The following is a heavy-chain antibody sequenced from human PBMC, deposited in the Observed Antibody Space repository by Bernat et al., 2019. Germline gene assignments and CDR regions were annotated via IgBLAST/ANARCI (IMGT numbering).Heavy chain of an antibody. V-gene: IGHV4-59*08. CDR3: ATQYGDNAEKCQH. CDR2: VYYTGST. CDR1: GASIESFY. J-gene: IGHJ1*01. Sequence: QVQLQESGPGLVKPSETLSLTCNVSGASIESFYWSWVRQPPGKGLEWLGLVYYTGSTKYNPSLKSRLSIALDPSKSQVSLRVKSVTAADTAVYYCATQYGDNAEKCQHWGQGTLVTVSS. D-gene: IGHD7-27*01.